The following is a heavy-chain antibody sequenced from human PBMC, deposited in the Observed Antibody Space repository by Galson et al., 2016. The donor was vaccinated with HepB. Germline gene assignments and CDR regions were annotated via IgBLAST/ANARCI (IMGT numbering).Heavy chain of an antibody. V-gene: IGHV3-21*01. CDR2: ISRASSYI. CDR3: ARDMAGYNWIDF. D-gene: IGHD5-24*01. CDR1: GFNFNTYD. Sequence: SLRLSCAASGFNFNTYDMNWVRQAPGKGLEWVSYISRASSYIYYADSVRGRFTISRDNAKNSLFLQLNSLRAADTASYYCARDMAGYNWIDFWGLGTVVTVSS. J-gene: IGHJ4*02.